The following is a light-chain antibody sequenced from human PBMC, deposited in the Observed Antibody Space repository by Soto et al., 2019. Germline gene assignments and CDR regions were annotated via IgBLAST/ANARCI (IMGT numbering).Light chain of an antibody. CDR2: AAS. CDR1: QGINTF. V-gene: IGKV1-9*01. Sequence: IQLSQSPSSLSASVKDRVTITCRASQGINTFLAWYQQKAGKAPKLLIYAASTLQSGVPSRFSGSGSGTDFTLTISSLQSEDFATYYCQQLNSYLITFGQGARLEVK. J-gene: IGKJ5*01. CDR3: QQLNSYLIT.